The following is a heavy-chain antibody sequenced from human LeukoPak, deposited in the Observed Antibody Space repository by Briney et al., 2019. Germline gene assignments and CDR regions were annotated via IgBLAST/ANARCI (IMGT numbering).Heavy chain of an antibody. CDR3: AREGINPKYGRGYYMDV. V-gene: IGHV3-53*01. Sequence: GXSLRLSCAASGFTFSSNYMSWVRQAQGKGLEWVSVIYSGGSTYYADSVKSRFTISRDNSKNTLYLQMNSLRAEDTAVYYCAREGINPKYGRGYYMDVWGKGTTVTVSS. CDR1: GFTFSSNY. J-gene: IGHJ6*03. CDR2: IYSGGST. D-gene: IGHD1-14*01.